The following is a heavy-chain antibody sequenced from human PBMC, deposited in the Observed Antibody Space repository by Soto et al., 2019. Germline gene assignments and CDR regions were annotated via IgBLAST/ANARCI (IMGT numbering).Heavy chain of an antibody. D-gene: IGHD2-2*01. CDR3: ASDCSSTSCPTIYYGMDV. CDR2: ISSSSSYI. J-gene: IGHJ6*02. Sequence: AVGSLRLSCVVSGFTFSNYGMSWVRQAPGKGLEWVSSISSSSSYIYYADSVKGRFTISRDNAKNSLYLQMNSLRAEDTAVYYCASDCSSTSCPTIYYGMDVWGQGTTVTVSS. V-gene: IGHV3-21*01. CDR1: GFTFSNYG.